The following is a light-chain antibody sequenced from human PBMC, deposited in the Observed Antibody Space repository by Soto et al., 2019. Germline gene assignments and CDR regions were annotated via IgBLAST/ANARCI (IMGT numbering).Light chain of an antibody. V-gene: IGLV2-14*01. CDR2: DVS. Sequence: QSALTQPASVSGSPGQSITISCTGTSSDVGNYNYVSWYQQHPGKAPKLMIHDVSNRPSGVSNRFSGSKSGNTASLTISGLQAEDEADYYCSSYTSSSTYAFRTGTKVTVL. CDR3: SSYTSSSTYA. J-gene: IGLJ1*01. CDR1: SSDVGNYNY.